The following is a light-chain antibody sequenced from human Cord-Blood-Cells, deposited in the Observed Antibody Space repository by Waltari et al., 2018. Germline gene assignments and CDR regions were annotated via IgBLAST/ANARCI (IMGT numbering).Light chain of an antibody. CDR1: QSVSSY. CDR2: DAS. Sequence: EIVLTQSPATLSLSPGERATLSCRASQSVSSYLACYQQKPGQAPRLLIYDASNRATGIPARFSGSGSGTAFTLTISSLEPEDFAVYYCQQRSNWPITFGQGTRLEIK. J-gene: IGKJ5*01. CDR3: QQRSNWPIT. V-gene: IGKV3-11*01.